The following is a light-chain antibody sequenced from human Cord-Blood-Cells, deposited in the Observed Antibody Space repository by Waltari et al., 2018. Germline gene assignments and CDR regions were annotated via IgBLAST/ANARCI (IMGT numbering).Light chain of an antibody. Sequence: DMLMTQSPDSLPVSLGERATTTCKSSQSVLYSSNNKNYLAWYQQKPGQPPKLLIYWASTRESGVPDRFSGSGSGTDFTLTISSLQAEDVAVYYCQQYYSTPWTFGQGTKVEIK. V-gene: IGKV4-1*01. CDR1: QSVLYSSNNKNY. CDR3: QQYYSTPWT. J-gene: IGKJ1*01. CDR2: WAS.